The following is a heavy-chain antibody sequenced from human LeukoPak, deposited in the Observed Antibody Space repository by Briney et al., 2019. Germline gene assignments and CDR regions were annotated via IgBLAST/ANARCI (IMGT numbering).Heavy chain of an antibody. CDR2: INPSGGST. V-gene: IGHV1-46*01. CDR1: GYTFTSYY. Sequence: ASVKVSCKASGYTFTSYYMHWVRQAPGQGLEWMGIINPSGGSTSYAQKFQGRVTMTRDTSISTAYMELSRLRSDGTAVYYCARDLSGWYWVDAFDIWGQGTMVTVSS. J-gene: IGHJ3*02. D-gene: IGHD6-19*01. CDR3: ARDLSGWYWVDAFDI.